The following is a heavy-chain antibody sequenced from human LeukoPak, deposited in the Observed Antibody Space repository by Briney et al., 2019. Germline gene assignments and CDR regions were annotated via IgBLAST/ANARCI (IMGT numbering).Heavy chain of an antibody. CDR2: ISGSGGST. J-gene: IGHJ4*02. CDR1: RFTFGSYG. Sequence: GGSLRLSCAASRFTFGSYGMSSLRHAPRRGLECVSSISGSGGSTHYADSVKGRFTISRDNSKNALFLQMNSLRAEDTAVYYCAKDRDEGFGELLPVVFDYWGQGTRVTVSS. D-gene: IGHD3-10*01. CDR3: AKDRDEGFGELLPVVFDY. V-gene: IGHV3-23*01.